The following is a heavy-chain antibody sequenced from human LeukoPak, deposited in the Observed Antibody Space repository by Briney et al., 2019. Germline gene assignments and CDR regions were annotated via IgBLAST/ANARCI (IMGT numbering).Heavy chain of an antibody. Sequence: GESLKISCKGSGYSFTTYWIGWARQMPGKGLEGMGNIYPGDSDTRYSPAFQGQVTISADKSINTAYLQWSSLKASDTAVYYCARRGLSTAYFDYWGPGTLVTVSS. J-gene: IGHJ4*02. V-gene: IGHV5-51*01. CDR1: GYSFTTYW. D-gene: IGHD4-17*01. CDR2: IYPGDSDT. CDR3: ARRGLSTAYFDY.